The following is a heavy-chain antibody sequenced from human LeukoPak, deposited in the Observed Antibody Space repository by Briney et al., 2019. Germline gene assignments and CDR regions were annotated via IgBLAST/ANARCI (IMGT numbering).Heavy chain of an antibody. J-gene: IGHJ4*02. V-gene: IGHV3-9*03. Sequence: GGSLRLSCAASGFTFDDYGMSWVRQAPGKGLEWVSGISWNSGSIGYADSVKGRFTISRDNAKNSLYLQMNSLRAEDMALYYCAKNSSSGSYYNSYFDYWGQGTLVTVSS. CDR1: GFTFDDYG. CDR2: ISWNSGSI. CDR3: AKNSSSGSYYNSYFDY. D-gene: IGHD3-10*01.